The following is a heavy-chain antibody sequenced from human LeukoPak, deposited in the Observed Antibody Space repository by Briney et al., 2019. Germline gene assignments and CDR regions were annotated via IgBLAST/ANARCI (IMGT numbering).Heavy chain of an antibody. CDR3: ARSGVLGYSGYDLVY. CDR1: GGSISGSSYY. Sequence: PSETLSLTCTVSGGSISGSSYYWGWIRQPPGKGLEWIGSIYYSGSTYYNPSLKSRVTISVDTSKNQFSLQLNSVTPEDTAVYYCARSGVLGYSGYDLVYWGQGTLVTVSS. D-gene: IGHD5-12*01. J-gene: IGHJ4*02. V-gene: IGHV4-39*01. CDR2: IYYSGST.